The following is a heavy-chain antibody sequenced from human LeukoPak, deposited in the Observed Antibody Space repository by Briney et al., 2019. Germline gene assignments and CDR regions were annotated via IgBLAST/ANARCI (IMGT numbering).Heavy chain of an antibody. CDR1: GFTFSSYW. D-gene: IGHD4-17*01. J-gene: IGHJ4*02. CDR3: ARILGYGDYVRYFDY. Sequence: GGSLRLSCAASGFTFSSYWMSWVRQAPGKGLEWVVNIKQDGSEKHYVDSGKGRFTISRDNAKNSLYLQMNSLRAEDTAVYYCARILGYGDYVRYFDYWGQGTLVTVSS. V-gene: IGHV3-7*03. CDR2: IKQDGSEK.